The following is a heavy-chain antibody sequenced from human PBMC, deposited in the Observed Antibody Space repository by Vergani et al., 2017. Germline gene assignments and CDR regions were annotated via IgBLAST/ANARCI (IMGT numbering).Heavy chain of an antibody. CDR2: INHSEST. Sequence: QVQLQQWGAGLLKPSETLSLTCAVYGGSFSGYYWSWIRQPPGTGLEWIGEINHSESTNYNPSLKSRVTISIDTAKKQLPLKLSSVTAADTAVYYCARGPHVDTAMVGYYYYYGMDVWGQGTTVTVSS. D-gene: IGHD5-18*01. CDR1: GGSFSGYY. V-gene: IGHV4-34*01. J-gene: IGHJ6*02. CDR3: ARGPHVDTAMVGYYYYYGMDV.